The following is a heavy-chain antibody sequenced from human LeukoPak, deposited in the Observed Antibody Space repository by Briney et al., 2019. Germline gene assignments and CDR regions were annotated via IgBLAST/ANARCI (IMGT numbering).Heavy chain of an antibody. CDR2: IYPGDSDN. Sequence: EESLKISCKESGYSFTSYWIGWVRQMPGKGLEWMGIIYPGDSDNRYSPSFQGQVTISADKSISTAYLQWSSLKASDTAMYYCARGRYGSGSYGAAFDIWGQGTMVTVSS. CDR3: ARGRYGSGSYGAAFDI. V-gene: IGHV5-51*01. J-gene: IGHJ3*02. D-gene: IGHD3-10*01. CDR1: GYSFTSYW.